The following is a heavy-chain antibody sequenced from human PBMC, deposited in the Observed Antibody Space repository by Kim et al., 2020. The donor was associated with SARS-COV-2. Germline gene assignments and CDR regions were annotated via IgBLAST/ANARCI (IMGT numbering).Heavy chain of an antibody. CDR2: IHNREGT. D-gene: IGHD3-22*01. CDR3: ARDGDGDNSGYSCAGLDY. CDR1: GAPVTTFY. Sequence: SETLSLTCTVSGAPVTTFYWSWIRQPPGKGLEWIGYIHNREGTNYNPSLKSRVTMSLDTSKNQFSLRLNSVTAADTAVYHCARDGDGDNSGYSCAGLDY. V-gene: IGHV4-59*02. J-gene: IGHJ4*01.